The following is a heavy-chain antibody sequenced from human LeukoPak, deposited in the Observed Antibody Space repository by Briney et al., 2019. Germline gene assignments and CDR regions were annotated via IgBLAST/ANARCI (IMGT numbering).Heavy chain of an antibody. D-gene: IGHD3-22*01. Sequence: QAGGSLRLSCAASGFTFSSYAMSWVRQAPGKGLEWVSALCGGGHCTYYADSVKGRFTISRDNSKNTLYLQMNSLRAEDTAVYYCARELTYYYDSSGYYSPYFDYWGQGTLVTVSS. J-gene: IGHJ4*02. V-gene: IGHV3-23*01. CDR2: LCGGGHCT. CDR3: ARELTYYYDSSGYYSPYFDY. CDR1: GFTFSSYA.